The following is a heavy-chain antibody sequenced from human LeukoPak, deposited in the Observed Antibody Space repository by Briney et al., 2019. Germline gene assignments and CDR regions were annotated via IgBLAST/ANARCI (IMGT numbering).Heavy chain of an antibody. CDR2: INHSGST. D-gene: IGHD3-9*01. V-gene: IGHV4-34*01. CDR3: ARENYDILTGYYYYGMDV. CDR1: GGSFSGYY. J-gene: IGHJ6*02. Sequence: PSETLSLTCAVYGGSFSGYYWSWIRQPPGKGLEWIGEINHSGSTNYNPSLKSRVTISVDTSKNQFSLKLSSVTAADTAVYYCARENYDILTGYYYYGMDVWGQGTTVTVSS.